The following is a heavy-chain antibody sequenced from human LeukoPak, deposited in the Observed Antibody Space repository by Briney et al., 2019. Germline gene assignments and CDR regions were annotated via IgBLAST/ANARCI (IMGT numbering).Heavy chain of an antibody. CDR3: ARACGGNCYFDY. V-gene: IGHV4-59*12. Sequence: SETLSLTCTVSGDSNNNYYWSWVRQPPGKGLEWIGYIYHSGSTYYNPSLKSRVTISVDRSKNQFSLNLSSVTAADTAVYYCARACGGNCYFDYWGQGTLITVSS. CDR2: IYHSGST. J-gene: IGHJ4*02. CDR1: GDSNNNYY. D-gene: IGHD2-21*01.